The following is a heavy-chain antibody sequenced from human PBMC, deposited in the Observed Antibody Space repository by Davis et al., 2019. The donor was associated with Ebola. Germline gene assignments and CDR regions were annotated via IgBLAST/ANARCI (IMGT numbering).Heavy chain of an antibody. CDR3: ATDPEGWLDFDY. CDR2: TNPDASEK. D-gene: IGHD6-19*01. Sequence: GESLKISCAGSQFNFTGAWMNWVRQAPGKGLEWVASTNPDASEKYYVDSARGRFTISRDNAKKSLYLQMNSLRDEDTAIYYCATDPEGWLDFDYWGQGTLVTVSS. CDR1: QFNFTGAW. J-gene: IGHJ4*02. V-gene: IGHV3-7*01.